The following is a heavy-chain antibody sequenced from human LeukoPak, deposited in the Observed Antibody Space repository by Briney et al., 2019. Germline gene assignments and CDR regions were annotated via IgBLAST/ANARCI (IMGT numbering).Heavy chain of an antibody. V-gene: IGHV3-7*01. Sequence: TGGSLRLSCTVSGFIFSDFSMSWVRQAPGKGLEWVAKMSEDGNEIFYVNSVKGRFTISRDNTKKSLYLQLNSLRPEDSAVYYCARMAGQIYYYYYYMDVWGKGTTVTVSS. CDR3: ARMAGQIYYYYYYMDV. J-gene: IGHJ6*03. CDR1: GFIFSDFS. D-gene: IGHD5-24*01. CDR2: MSEDGNEI.